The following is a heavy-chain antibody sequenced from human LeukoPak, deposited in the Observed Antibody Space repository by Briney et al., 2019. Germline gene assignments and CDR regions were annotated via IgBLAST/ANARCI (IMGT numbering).Heavy chain of an antibody. V-gene: IGHV3-9*01. CDR3: AKGRDKYQLLSKNWFDP. Sequence: GGSLRLSCATSGFTLSSYAMNWVRQAPGKGLEWVSGISWNSGSIGYADSVKGRFTISRDNAKNSLYLQMNSLRAEDTALYYCAKGRDKYQLLSKNWFDPWGQGTLVTASS. D-gene: IGHD2-2*01. CDR1: GFTLSSYA. J-gene: IGHJ5*02. CDR2: ISWNSGSI.